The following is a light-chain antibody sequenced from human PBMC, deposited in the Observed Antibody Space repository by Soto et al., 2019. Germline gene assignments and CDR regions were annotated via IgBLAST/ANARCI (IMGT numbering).Light chain of an antibody. V-gene: IGKV1-5*03. CDR3: QQYSTYPGT. CDR1: QSIGSW. J-gene: IGKJ1*01. CDR2: TAS. Sequence: DIQMTQSPSTLSASVGARVTLTCRASQSIGSWLAWYQQKPGKAPKVLIYTASTLESGDPLRFSGSGSGTEFTLTITGLQPDDFATYYCQQYSTYPGTFGQGTKVDIK.